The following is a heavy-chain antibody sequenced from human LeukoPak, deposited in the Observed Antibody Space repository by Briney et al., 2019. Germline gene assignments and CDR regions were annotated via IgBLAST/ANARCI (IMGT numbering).Heavy chain of an antibody. V-gene: IGHV1-2*02. CDR3: ARNKYYYGLGNYGVPNWFDP. CDR1: GYTFTGYY. D-gene: IGHD3-10*01. Sequence: GASVKVSCKATGYTFTGYYMHWVRQAPGQGLEWMGWINPNSGGTNYAQKFQGRVTMTRDTSISTAYMELSRLRSDDTAVYYCARNKYYYGLGNYGVPNWFDPWGQGTLVTVSS. CDR2: INPNSGGT. J-gene: IGHJ5*02.